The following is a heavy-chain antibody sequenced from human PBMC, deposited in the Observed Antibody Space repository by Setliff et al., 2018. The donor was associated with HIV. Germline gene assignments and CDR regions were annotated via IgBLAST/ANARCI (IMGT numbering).Heavy chain of an antibody. J-gene: IGHJ5*02. V-gene: IGHV3-23*01. Sequence: GGSLRLSCVTSGFTFSTYAINWVRQAPGKGLEWVSAIYGSSGSTNYADSVKGRFTISRDNSKNMLYLQMNSLRAEDTAVYYCAKGQDGLRYNWFDPWGHGTLVTVSS. CDR1: GFTFSTYA. CDR3: AKGQDGLRYNWFDP. CDR2: IYGSSGST.